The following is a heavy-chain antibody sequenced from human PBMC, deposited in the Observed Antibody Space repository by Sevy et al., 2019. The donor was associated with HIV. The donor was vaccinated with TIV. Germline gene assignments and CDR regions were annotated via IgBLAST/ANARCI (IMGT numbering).Heavy chain of an antibody. Sequence: SETLSLTCTVSGGSISSSSYYWGWIRQPPGKGLEWIGSIYYSGSTYYNPSLKSRVTISVDTSKNTFSRKLSSVTAADTAVYYCARAAAGGYDFWSGSRDFDYWGQGTLVTVSS. CDR1: GGSISSSSYY. D-gene: IGHD3-3*01. J-gene: IGHJ4*02. V-gene: IGHV4-39*01. CDR3: ARAAAGGYDFWSGSRDFDY. CDR2: IYYSGST.